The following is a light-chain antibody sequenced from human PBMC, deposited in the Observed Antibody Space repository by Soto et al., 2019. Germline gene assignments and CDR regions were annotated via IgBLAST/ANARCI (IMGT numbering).Light chain of an antibody. J-gene: IGKJ1*01. CDR1: QSFSSTY. Sequence: EIVLTQSPGTLSLSPGDRATLSCRASQSFSSTYLAWYQQKPGQAPRLLIYAASNRATGIPDRFSGGGSGTDFTLTISRLAPEDFAVYFCQQYGSSPRTFGQGTTVEI. V-gene: IGKV3-20*01. CDR2: AAS. CDR3: QQYGSSPRT.